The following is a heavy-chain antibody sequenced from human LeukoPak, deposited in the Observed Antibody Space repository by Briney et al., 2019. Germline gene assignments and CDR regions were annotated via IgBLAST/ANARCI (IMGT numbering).Heavy chain of an antibody. CDR2: ISYDGSNK. V-gene: IGHV3-30-3*01. D-gene: IGHD2-15*01. Sequence: GGSLRLSCAASGFTFSSYAMHWVRQAPGKGLEWVAVISYDGSNKYYADSVKGRFTISRDNSKNTLYLQMNSLRAEDTAVYYCARDASCSGGSCYSYYFDYWGQGTLVTVS. CDR3: ARDASCSGGSCYSYYFDY. J-gene: IGHJ4*02. CDR1: GFTFSSYA.